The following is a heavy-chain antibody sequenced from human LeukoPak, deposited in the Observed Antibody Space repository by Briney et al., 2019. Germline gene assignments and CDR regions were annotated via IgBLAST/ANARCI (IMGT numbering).Heavy chain of an antibody. Sequence: GGSLRLSCAASGFTFSYYAMRWVRQAPGKGLEWVAVISNDRSKKFYIDSVKGRFTVSSDKSTDTLYLQMNSLRPEDTAVYYCAKDRSPTGSYYGMDVWGQGTTVTVSS. CDR3: AKDRSPTGSYYGMDV. J-gene: IGHJ6*02. CDR2: ISNDRSKK. V-gene: IGHV3-30*18. D-gene: IGHD1-1*01. CDR1: GFTFSYYA.